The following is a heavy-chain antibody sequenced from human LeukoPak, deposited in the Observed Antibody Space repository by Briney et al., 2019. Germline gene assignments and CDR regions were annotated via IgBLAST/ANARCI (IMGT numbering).Heavy chain of an antibody. CDR3: AREGSMEQDYYYGMDA. CDR2: IIPILGIA. D-gene: IGHD2/OR15-2a*01. CDR1: GGTFSSYA. V-gene: IGHV1-69*04. Sequence: SVKVSCKASGGTFSSYAISWVRQAPGQGLEWMGRIIPILGIANYAQKFQGRVTITADKSTSTAYMELSSLRSEDTAVYYCAREGSMEQDYYYGMDAWGQGTTVTVSS. J-gene: IGHJ6*02.